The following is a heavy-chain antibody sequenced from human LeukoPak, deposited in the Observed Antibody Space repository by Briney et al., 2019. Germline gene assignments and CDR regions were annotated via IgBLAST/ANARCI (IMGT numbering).Heavy chain of an antibody. CDR3: AKGNSSSGWYNWFDP. Sequence: GGSLGLSCAASGLTFSSYSMSWVRQAPGKGLEWVSGISWNSGSIGYADSVKGRFTISRDNAKDSLYLQMNSLRAEDTALYYCAKGNSSSGWYNWFDPWGQGTLVTVSS. V-gene: IGHV3-9*01. J-gene: IGHJ5*02. CDR1: GLTFSSYS. D-gene: IGHD6-19*01. CDR2: ISWNSGSI.